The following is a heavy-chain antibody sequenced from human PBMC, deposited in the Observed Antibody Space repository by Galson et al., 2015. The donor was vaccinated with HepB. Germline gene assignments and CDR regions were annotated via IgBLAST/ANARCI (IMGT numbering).Heavy chain of an antibody. Sequence: SVKVSCKASGYTFTSYAMNWVRQAPGQGLEWMGWINTNTGNPTYAQGFTGRFVFSLDTSVSTAYLQISSLKAEDTAVYYCARGGYYDILTGYYWPIDQNDYWGQGTLVTVSS. CDR2: INTNTGNP. J-gene: IGHJ4*02. CDR1: GYTFTSYA. CDR3: ARGGYYDILTGYYWPIDQNDY. D-gene: IGHD3-9*01. V-gene: IGHV7-4-1*02.